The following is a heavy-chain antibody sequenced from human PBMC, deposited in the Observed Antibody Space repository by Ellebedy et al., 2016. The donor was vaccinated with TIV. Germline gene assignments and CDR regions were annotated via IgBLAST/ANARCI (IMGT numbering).Heavy chain of an antibody. D-gene: IGHD2-21*01. V-gene: IGHV4-4*02. Sequence: MPSETLSLTCDVSGGSIRSDAWWSCVRQPPGKGLGWMGEIHHSGITNYNPSLKSRVTLLVDNSNNQFSLEPNSVSAADTAVYYCTRKGYDCLDYWGRGTLVTVSS. CDR2: IHHSGIT. J-gene: IGHJ4*02. CDR1: GGSIRSDAW. CDR3: TRKGYDCLDY.